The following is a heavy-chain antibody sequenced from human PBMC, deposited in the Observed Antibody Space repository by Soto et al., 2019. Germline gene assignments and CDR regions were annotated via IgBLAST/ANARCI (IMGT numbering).Heavy chain of an antibody. CDR2: IIPIFGTA. V-gene: IGHV1-69*06. Sequence: SVKVSCKASGGTFSSYAISWVRQAPGQGLEWMGGIIPIFGTANYAQKFQGRVTITADKSTSTAYMELSSLRSEDTAVYYCARDYGGKSGYFDYWGQGTLVTVSS. CDR1: GGTFSSYA. J-gene: IGHJ4*02. D-gene: IGHD4-17*01. CDR3: ARDYGGKSGYFDY.